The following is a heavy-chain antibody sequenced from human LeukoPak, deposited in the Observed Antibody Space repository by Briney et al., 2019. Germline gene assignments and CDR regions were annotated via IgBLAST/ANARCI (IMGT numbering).Heavy chain of an antibody. Sequence: SETLSLTCAVYGGSFSGYYWSWIRQPPGKGLEWIGEINHSGSTNYNPSLKSRVTISVDTSKNQFSLKLSSVTAADTAVYYCARGRSVAARPNYYMDVWGKGTTVTVSS. CDR2: INHSGST. CDR1: GGSFSGYY. J-gene: IGHJ6*03. CDR3: ARGRSVAARPNYYMDV. V-gene: IGHV4-34*01. D-gene: IGHD6-6*01.